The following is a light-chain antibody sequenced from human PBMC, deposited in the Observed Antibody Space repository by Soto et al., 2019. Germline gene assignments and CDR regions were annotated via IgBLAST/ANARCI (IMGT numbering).Light chain of an antibody. CDR2: KAS. V-gene: IGKV1-5*03. Sequence: DIQMTQSPSTLSGSVGDRVTITCRASQTISSCLAWYQQKPGKAPKLLIYKASTLTSGVPSRFSGSGSGTEFTLTISSLQPDDFATYYCQHHNSYSEAFGQGTKVELK. J-gene: IGKJ1*01. CDR3: QHHNSYSEA. CDR1: QTISSC.